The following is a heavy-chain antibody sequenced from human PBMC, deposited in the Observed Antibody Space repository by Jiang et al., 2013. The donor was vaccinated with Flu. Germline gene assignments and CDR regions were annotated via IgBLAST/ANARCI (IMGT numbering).Heavy chain of an antibody. CDR2: INHSGST. Sequence: ARLLKPSETLSLTCAVYGGSFSGYYWSWIRQPPGKGLEWIGEINHSGSTNYNPSLKSRVTISVDTSKNQFSLKLSPVTAADTAVYYCARWPWWVGSSGYAAFDYWGQGTLVTVSS. CDR1: GGSFSGYY. J-gene: IGHJ4*02. V-gene: IGHV4-34*01. CDR3: ARWPWWVGSSGYAAFDY. D-gene: IGHD3-22*01.